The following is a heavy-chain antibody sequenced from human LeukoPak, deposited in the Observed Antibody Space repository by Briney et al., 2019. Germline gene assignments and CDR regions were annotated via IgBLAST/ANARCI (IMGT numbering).Heavy chain of an antibody. V-gene: IGHV4-59*12. CDR3: ARGDTAMHMDY. CDR1: GGSISSYY. J-gene: IGHJ4*02. CDR2: IFYSGTT. Sequence: PSETLSLTCSVSGGSISSYYGSWIRQPPGMGLEWIGYIFYSGTTNYNPSLKSRVTISVDTSKNQFSLRLTSVTAADTAVYYCARGDTAMHMDYWGQGTLVTVSS. D-gene: IGHD5-18*01.